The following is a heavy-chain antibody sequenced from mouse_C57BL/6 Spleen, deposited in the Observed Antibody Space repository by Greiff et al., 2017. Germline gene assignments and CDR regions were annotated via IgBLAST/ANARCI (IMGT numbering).Heavy chain of an antibody. CDR2: ISSGGSYT. Sequence: EVMLVESGGDLVKPGGSLKLSCAASGFTFSSYGMSWVRQTPDKRLEWVATISSGGSYTYYPDSVKGRFTISRDNAKNTLYLQMSSLKCEDTAMYHCARQRNDIDYWGQGTTLTVS. D-gene: IGHD2-3*01. CDR1: GFTFSSYG. CDR3: ARQRNDIDY. V-gene: IGHV5-6*02. J-gene: IGHJ2*01.